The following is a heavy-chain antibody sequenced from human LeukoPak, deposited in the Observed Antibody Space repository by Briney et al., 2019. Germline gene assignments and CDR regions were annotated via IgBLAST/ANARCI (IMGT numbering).Heavy chain of an antibody. CDR2: INPSGGST. CDR1: GYTFTSYG. Sequence: ASVKVSCKASGYTFTSYGISWVRQAPGQGLEWMGIINPSGGSTSYAQKFQGRVTMTRDTSTSTVYMELSSLRSEDTAVYYCARDGAQHRYFDWLPSYYWGQGTLVTVSS. J-gene: IGHJ4*02. V-gene: IGHV1-46*01. D-gene: IGHD3-9*01. CDR3: ARDGAQHRYFDWLPSYY.